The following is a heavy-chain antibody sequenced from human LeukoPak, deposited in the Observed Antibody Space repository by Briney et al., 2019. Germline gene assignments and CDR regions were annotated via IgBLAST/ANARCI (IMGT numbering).Heavy chain of an antibody. D-gene: IGHD6-19*01. CDR3: ARHSSGSDRPLYYYGMDV. CDR1: GGSISSSSYY. J-gene: IGHJ6*02. V-gene: IGHV4-39*01. CDR2: IYYSGST. Sequence: TSETLSLTCTVSGGSISSSSYYWGWIRQPPGKGLEWIGSIYYSGSTYYNPSLKSRVTISVDTSKNQFSLKLSSVTAADTAVYYCARHSSGSDRPLYYYGMDVWGQGTTVTVSS.